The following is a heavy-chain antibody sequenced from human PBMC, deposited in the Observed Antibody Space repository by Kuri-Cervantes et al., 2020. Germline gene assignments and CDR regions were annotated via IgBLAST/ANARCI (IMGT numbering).Heavy chain of an antibody. V-gene: IGHV4-31*03. Sequence: SETLSLTCTVSGGSISSGGYYWSWIRQHPGKGLEWIGYIYYSGSTYYNPSLKSRVTISVDTSKNQFSLKLSSVTAADTAVYYCARGRIRGRLGDYIWGSYPEYFDYWGQGTLVTVSS. CDR1: GGSISSGGYY. CDR2: IYYSGST. D-gene: IGHD3-16*02. J-gene: IGHJ4*02. CDR3: ARGRIRGRLGDYIWGSYPEYFDY.